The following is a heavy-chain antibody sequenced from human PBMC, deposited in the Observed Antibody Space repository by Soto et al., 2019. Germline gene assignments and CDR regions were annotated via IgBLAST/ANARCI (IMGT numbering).Heavy chain of an antibody. CDR3: ARKRNTGWYFDY. J-gene: IGHJ4*02. V-gene: IGHV4-34*01. CDR1: GGSFSGYY. CDR2: INHSGST. D-gene: IGHD6-19*01. Sequence: ETLSLTCAVYGGSFSGYYWSWIRQPPGKGLEWIGEINHSGSTNYNPSLKSRVTISVDTSKNQFSLKLSSVTAADTAVYYCARKRNTGWYFDYWGQGTLVTVSS.